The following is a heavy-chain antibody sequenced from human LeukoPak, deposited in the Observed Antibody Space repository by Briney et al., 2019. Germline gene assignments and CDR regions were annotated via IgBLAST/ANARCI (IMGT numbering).Heavy chain of an antibody. Sequence: PGGSLRLSCTTSGFTFSNYYMNWVRQVPGQGLEWVANIKQDGSEKFYVASVKGRFTISRDNGKSSLYLQMNSLRAEDTALYYCATSYDMGWLIGYWGQGTLVTVSS. J-gene: IGHJ4*02. V-gene: IGHV3-7*03. CDR3: ATSYDMGWLIGY. CDR1: GFTFSNYY. D-gene: IGHD3/OR15-3a*01. CDR2: IKQDGSEK.